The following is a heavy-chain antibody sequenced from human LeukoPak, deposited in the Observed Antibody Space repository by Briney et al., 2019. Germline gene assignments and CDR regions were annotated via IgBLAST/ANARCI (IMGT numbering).Heavy chain of an antibody. CDR3: ARGQPLRAYYFDY. V-gene: IGHV4-30-4*01. D-gene: IGHD1-14*01. CDR2: IYYSGST. J-gene: IGHJ4*02. Sequence: PSETLSLTCTVSGGSISSGDYYWSWIRQPPGKGLEWIGYIYYSGSTYYNPSLKSRVTISIDTSKNQFSLKLTSVTAADTAAYYCARGQPLRAYYFDYWGQGSLVTVSS. CDR1: GGSISSGDYY.